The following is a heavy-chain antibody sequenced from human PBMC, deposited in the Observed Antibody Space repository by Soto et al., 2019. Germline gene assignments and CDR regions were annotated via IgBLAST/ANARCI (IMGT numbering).Heavy chain of an antibody. J-gene: IGHJ6*02. CDR3: ARGLRTGNYGMDV. CDR1: GGGMANYA. CDR2: IIPMFETV. D-gene: IGHD4-17*01. Sequence: SVKGYCQAAGGGMANYAGGWVSQAPGQGLEWMGGIIPMFETVNYAQRFQGRLTIAADESTSTAYMELTSLTSADTAIYSCARGLRTGNYGMDVWGQGTTVTVSS. V-gene: IGHV1-69*13.